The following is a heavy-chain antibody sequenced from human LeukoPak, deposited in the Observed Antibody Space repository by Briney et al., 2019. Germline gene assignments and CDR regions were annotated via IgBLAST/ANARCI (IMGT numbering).Heavy chain of an antibody. J-gene: IGHJ5*02. V-gene: IGHV1-2*06. Sequence: ASVQVSCKASGYTFTGYYMHWVRQAPGQGLEWMGRINPNSGGTNYAQKFQGRVTMTRDTSISTAYMELSRLRSDDTAVYYCARDLAQYTIFGVVIIRNWFDPWGQGTLVTVSS. CDR3: ARDLAQYTIFGVVIIRNWFDP. CDR1: GYTFTGYY. CDR2: INPNSGGT. D-gene: IGHD3-3*01.